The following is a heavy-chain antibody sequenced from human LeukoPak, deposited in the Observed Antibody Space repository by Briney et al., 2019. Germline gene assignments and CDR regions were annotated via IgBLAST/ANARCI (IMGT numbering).Heavy chain of an antibody. V-gene: IGHV3-64*01. D-gene: IGHD1-1*01. J-gene: IGHJ4*02. Sequence: GGSLRLSCAASGFTFSSYAMHWVRRAPGKGLEYVSAISSLGDNTYYANSVKGRFTISRHNSKNTLYLQMGSLRAEDMAVYYCARAETGTFDYWGQGTLVTVSS. CDR2: ISSLGDNT. CDR3: ARAETGTFDY. CDR1: GFTFSSYA.